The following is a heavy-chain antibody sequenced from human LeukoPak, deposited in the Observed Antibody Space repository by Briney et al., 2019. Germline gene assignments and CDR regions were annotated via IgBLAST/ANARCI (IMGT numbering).Heavy chain of an antibody. D-gene: IGHD3-22*01. CDR2: ISSGGGNT. CDR1: GFTFTSYA. CDR3: AKDSRLIITFFDS. V-gene: IGHV3-23*01. Sequence: SGGSLRLSCATSGFTFTSYAMSWVRQAPGKGLEWLSGISSGGGNTYYADSVRGRLTISRDNSKNTLYLQMHSLRADDTAVYFCAKDSRLIITFFDSWGQGTLVTVSS. J-gene: IGHJ4*02.